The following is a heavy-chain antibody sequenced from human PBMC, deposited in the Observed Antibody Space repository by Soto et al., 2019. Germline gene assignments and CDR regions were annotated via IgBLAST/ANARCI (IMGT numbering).Heavy chain of an antibody. CDR2: IYYSGST. CDR3: ARSSHYYGSGSYYNVGY. J-gene: IGHJ4*02. D-gene: IGHD3-10*01. CDR1: GGSISSGDYY. Sequence: QVQLQESGPGLVKPSQTLSLTCTVSGGSISSGDYYWSWIRQPPGKGLEWIGYIYYSGSTYYNPSLKSRFTISVDTSKNQFSLKLSSVTAADTAVYYCARSSHYYGSGSYYNVGYWGQGTLVTVSS. V-gene: IGHV4-30-4*01.